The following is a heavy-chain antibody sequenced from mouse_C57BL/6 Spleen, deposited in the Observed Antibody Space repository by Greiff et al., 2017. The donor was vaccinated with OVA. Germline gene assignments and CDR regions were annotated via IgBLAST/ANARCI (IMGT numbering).Heavy chain of an antibody. V-gene: IGHV1-82*01. J-gene: IGHJ2*01. CDR2: IYPGDGDT. CDR3: AREDYDAYCDY. D-gene: IGHD2-4*01. Sequence: VQLQESGPELVKPGASVKISCKASGYAFSSSWMNWVKQRPGKGLEWIGRIYPGDGDTNYNGKFKGKATLTADKSSSTAYMQLSSLTSEDSAVYFCAREDYDAYCDYWGQGTTLTVSS. CDR1: GYAFSSSW.